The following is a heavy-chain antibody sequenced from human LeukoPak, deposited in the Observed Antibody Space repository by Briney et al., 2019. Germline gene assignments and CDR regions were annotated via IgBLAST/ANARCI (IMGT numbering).Heavy chain of an antibody. CDR2: INPNTGGT. V-gene: IGHV1-2*02. CDR3: ARAIYGIGGDYFFFMDV. CDR1: EYTFTGHS. D-gene: IGHD3-3*02. Sequence: GASMKVSCKASEYTFTGHSMHWVRQAPGQGLEWMGWINPNTGGTSYARKFQGRVTMTRDTSISTAYMELRRLRPDDTAVYYRARAIYGIGGDYFFFMDVWGRGTTVTVSS. J-gene: IGHJ6*03.